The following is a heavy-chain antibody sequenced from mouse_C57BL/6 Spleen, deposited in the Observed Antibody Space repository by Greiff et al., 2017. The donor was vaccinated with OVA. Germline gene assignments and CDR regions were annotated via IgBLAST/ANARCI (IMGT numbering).Heavy chain of an antibody. CDR2: IYPGDGDT. D-gene: IGHD2-10*02. CDR3: ARGYGNYLAWFAY. CDR1: GYAFSSSW. V-gene: IGHV1-82*01. Sequence: QVHVKQSGPELVKPGASVKISCKASGYAFSSSWMNWVKQRPGKGLEWIGRIYPGDGDTNYNGKFKGKATLTADKSSSTAYMQLSSLTSEDSAVYFCARGYGNYLAWFAYWGQGTLVTVSA. J-gene: IGHJ3*01.